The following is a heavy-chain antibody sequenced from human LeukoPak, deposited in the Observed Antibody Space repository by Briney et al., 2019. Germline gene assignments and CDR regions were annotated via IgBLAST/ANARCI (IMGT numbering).Heavy chain of an antibody. V-gene: IGHV3-33*06. CDR3: AKEWGSSGYYYYYGMDV. D-gene: IGHD6-6*01. CDR1: GFTFSSFG. CDR2: IWYDGSNK. Sequence: PGGSLRLSCAASGFTFSSFGMHWVRQAPGKGLEWVAVIWYDGSNKYYADSVKGRFTISRDNSQNTLYLQMNSLRAEDTAVYYCAKEWGSSGYYYYYGMDVWGQGTTVTVSS. J-gene: IGHJ6*02.